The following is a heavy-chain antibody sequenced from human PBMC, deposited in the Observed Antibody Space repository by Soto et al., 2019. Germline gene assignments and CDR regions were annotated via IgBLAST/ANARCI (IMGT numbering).Heavy chain of an antibody. V-gene: IGHV3-30-3*01. J-gene: IGHJ6*02. CDR3: ARGVHFVHNNYGMDV. CDR2: ISYDGSNK. D-gene: IGHD3-3*02. Sequence: GGSLRLSCAASGFTFSSYAMHWVRQAPGKGLEWVAVISYDGSNKYYADSVKGRFTISRDNSKNTLYLQMNSLRAEDTAVYYCARGVHFVHNNYGMDVWGQGTTVTVSS. CDR1: GFTFSSYA.